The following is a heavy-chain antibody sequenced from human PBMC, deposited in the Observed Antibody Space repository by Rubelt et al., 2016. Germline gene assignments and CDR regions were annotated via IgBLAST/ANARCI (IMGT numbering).Heavy chain of an antibody. D-gene: IGHD1-26*01. CDR3: ARRGIVGANLDY. V-gene: IGHV3-33*01. CDR2: IWYDGSNK. Sequence: GKGLEWVAVIWYDGSNKYYADSVKGRFTISRDNSKNTLYLQMNSLRAEDTAVYYCARRGIVGANLDYWGQGTLVTVSS. J-gene: IGHJ4*02.